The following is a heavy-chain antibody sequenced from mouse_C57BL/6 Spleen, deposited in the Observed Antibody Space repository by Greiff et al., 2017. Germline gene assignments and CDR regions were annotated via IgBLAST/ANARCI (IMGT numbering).Heavy chain of an antibody. V-gene: IGHV1-52*01. CDR3: AVYYSNYAWFAY. J-gene: IGHJ3*01. CDR2: IDPSDSET. CDR1: GYTFTSYW. Sequence: QVQLKQPGAELVRPGSSVKLSCKASGYTFTSYWMHWVKQRPIQGLEWIGNIDPSDSETHYNQKFKDKATLTVDKSSSTAYMQLSSLTSEDSAVYYCAVYYSNYAWFAYWGQGTLVTVSA. D-gene: IGHD2-5*01.